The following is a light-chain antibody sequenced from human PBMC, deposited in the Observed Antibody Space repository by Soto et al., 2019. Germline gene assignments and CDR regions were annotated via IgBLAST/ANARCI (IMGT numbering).Light chain of an antibody. CDR2: DAS. J-gene: IGKJ3*01. CDR1: QSVSSY. Sequence: EIVLTQSPATLSLSPGERATLSCRASQSVSSYLAWYQQKPGQAPRLLIYDASNRATGIPARFSGSGSGTDFTLTISSLEPEDFAVYYCQQRSRGLFFGPGTKVDIK. V-gene: IGKV3-11*01. CDR3: QQRSRGLF.